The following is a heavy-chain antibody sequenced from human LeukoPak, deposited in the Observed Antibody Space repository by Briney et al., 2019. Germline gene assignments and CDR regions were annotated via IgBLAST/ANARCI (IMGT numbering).Heavy chain of an antibody. Sequence: GESLKISCKGSGNSFTSYWIGWVRQMPRKGLEWMGIIYPDDSDTRYSPSFKGQVTISADKSISTAYLQWSSLKASDTAMYYCARTSGLVGARTGWDYFDYWGQGTLVTVSS. CDR2: IYPDDSDT. V-gene: IGHV5-51*01. CDR1: GNSFTSYW. CDR3: ARTSGLVGARTGWDYFDY. D-gene: IGHD1-26*01. J-gene: IGHJ4*02.